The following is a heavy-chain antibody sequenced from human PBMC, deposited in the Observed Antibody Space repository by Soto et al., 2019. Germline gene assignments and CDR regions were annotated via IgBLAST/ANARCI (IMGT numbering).Heavy chain of an antibody. CDR3: AADIAKTLLGVYYYYYGMDV. Sequence: QMPLVQSGPEVKKPGTSVKVSCKASGFTFTSSAVQWVRQARGQRLEWIGWIVVGSGNTNYAQKFQERVTITRDMSTSTAYMELSSLRSEDTAVYYCAADIAKTLLGVYYYYYGMDVWGQGTTVTVSS. V-gene: IGHV1-58*01. CDR1: GFTFTSSA. D-gene: IGHD6-13*01. CDR2: IVVGSGNT. J-gene: IGHJ6*02.